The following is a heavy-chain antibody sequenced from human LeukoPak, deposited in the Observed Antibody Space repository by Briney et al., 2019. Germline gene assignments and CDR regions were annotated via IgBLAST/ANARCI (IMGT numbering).Heavy chain of an antibody. D-gene: IGHD5-12*01. J-gene: IGHJ4*02. V-gene: IGHV3-64*01. CDR2: ISNNGGST. CDR1: GFTFSSYA. CDR3: ARGKLKGDSGNDHFDY. Sequence: PGGSLRLSCAASGFTFSSYAMHWVRQAPGKGLEYVSAISNNGGSTYYANSVKGRFTISRDNSKNTLYLQMGSLRPEDMGVYYCARGKLKGDSGNDHFDYWGQGTLVTVSS.